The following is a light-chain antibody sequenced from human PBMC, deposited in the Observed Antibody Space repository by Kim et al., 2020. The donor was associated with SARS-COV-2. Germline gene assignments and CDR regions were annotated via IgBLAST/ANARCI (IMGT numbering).Light chain of an antibody. CDR2: AAS. J-gene: IGKJ5*01. CDR3: QQYDSYPIT. Sequence: SSVGDIVTMTCRASQGISNYLALFQQKPGRAPKSLFYAASTLQSGVPSKFCVSVSGTDFTLTISSLQPEDVATYYCQQYDSYPITFGQGTRLEIK. CDR1: QGISNY. V-gene: IGKV1-16*02.